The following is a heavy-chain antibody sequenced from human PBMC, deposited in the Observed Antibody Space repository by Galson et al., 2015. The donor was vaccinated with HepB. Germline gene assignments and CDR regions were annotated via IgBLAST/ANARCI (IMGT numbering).Heavy chain of an antibody. CDR2: IIPILGIA. Sequence: SVKVSCKASGGTFSSYTISWVRQAPGQGLEWMGRIIPILGIANYAQKFQGRVTITADKSTSTAYMELSSLRSEDTAVYYCARCSTSCYIDFDCWGQGTLVTVSS. D-gene: IGHD2-2*02. CDR1: GGTFSSYT. V-gene: IGHV1-69*02. CDR3: ARCSTSCYIDFDC. J-gene: IGHJ4*02.